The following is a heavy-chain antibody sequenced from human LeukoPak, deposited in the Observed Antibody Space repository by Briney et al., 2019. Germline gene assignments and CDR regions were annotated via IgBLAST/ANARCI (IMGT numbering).Heavy chain of an antibody. CDR2: INPSGGST. V-gene: IGHV1-46*01. J-gene: IGHJ1*01. CDR3: ARVGIAAAGTHPTKYFQH. D-gene: IGHD6-13*01. Sequence: ASVKVSCKASGYTFTSYYMHWVRQAPGQGLEWMGIINPSGGSTSYAQKFQGRVTMTRDTSTSTVYMELSSLRSEDTAVYYRARVGIAAAGTHPTKYFQHWGQGTLVTVSS. CDR1: GYTFTSYY.